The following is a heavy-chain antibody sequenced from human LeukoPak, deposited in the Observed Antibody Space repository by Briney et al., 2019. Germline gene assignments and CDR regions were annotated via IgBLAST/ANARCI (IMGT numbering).Heavy chain of an antibody. V-gene: IGHV3-53*01. CDR2: IYSGGST. J-gene: IGHJ5*02. CDR3: ARATTNVLLWFGEEVNWFDP. Sequence: PGGSLRLSCAASGFTVSSNYMSWVRQAPGKGLEWVSVIYSGGSTYYADSVKGRFTISRDNSKNTLYLQMNSLRAEDTAVYYCARATTNVLLWFGEEVNWFDPWGQGTLVTVSS. D-gene: IGHD3-10*01. CDR1: GFTVSSNY.